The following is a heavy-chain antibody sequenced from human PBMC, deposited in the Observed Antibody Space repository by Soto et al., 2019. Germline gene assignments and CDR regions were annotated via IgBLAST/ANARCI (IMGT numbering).Heavy chain of an antibody. V-gene: IGHV3-74*01. D-gene: IGHD2-15*01. CDR1: GFSLSSRW. CDR2: IKSDGSST. CDR3: VRDQDTYGQAVFDS. J-gene: IGHJ4*02. Sequence: GGSLRLSCAASGFSLSSRWMHWVRQIPGKGLMWVSRIKSDGSSTSYADSVKGRFSISRDNAKNTVYLQMNSLGAEDTALYYCVRDQDTYGQAVFDSWGQGTLVTVSS.